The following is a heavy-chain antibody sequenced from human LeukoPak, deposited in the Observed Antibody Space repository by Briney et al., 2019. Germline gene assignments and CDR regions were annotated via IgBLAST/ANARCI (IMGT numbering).Heavy chain of an antibody. Sequence: SETLSLTCAVYGGSFSGYYWSWIRQPPGKGPEWIGEINHSGTTNYNPSLKSRVTISVATSKNQFSLKLSSVTAADTAVYYCAREGEDYDFDYWGQGTLVTVSS. J-gene: IGHJ4*02. CDR2: INHSGTT. V-gene: IGHV4-34*01. CDR1: GGSFSGYY. CDR3: AREGEDYDFDY. D-gene: IGHD3-16*01.